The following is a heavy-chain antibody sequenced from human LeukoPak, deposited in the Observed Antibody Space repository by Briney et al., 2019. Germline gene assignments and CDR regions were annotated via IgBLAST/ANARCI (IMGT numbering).Heavy chain of an antibody. CDR3: ARDLGSGYSFDY. D-gene: IGHD3-22*01. J-gene: IGHJ4*02. CDR2: IIPIFATA. Sequence: SVKVSCKASGGTFSSYAISWVRQAPGQGLEWMGGIIPIFATAKYAQKFQGRATITTDESTSTAYMELSSLRSEDTAVYYCARDLGSGYSFDYWGQGTLVTVSS. CDR1: GGTFSSYA. V-gene: IGHV1-69*05.